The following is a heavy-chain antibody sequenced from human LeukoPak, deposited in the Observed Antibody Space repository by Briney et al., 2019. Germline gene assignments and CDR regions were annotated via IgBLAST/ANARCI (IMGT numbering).Heavy chain of an antibody. CDR1: GGSFSGYY. CDR2: INHSGST. CDR3: ARGLSYTILMVYPLYNWFDP. V-gene: IGHV4-34*01. J-gene: IGHJ5*02. D-gene: IGHD2-8*01. Sequence: SETLSLTCAVYGGSFSGYYWSWIRQPPGKGLEWIGEINHSGSTNYNPSLKSRVTISVDTSKNQFSLKLSSVTAADTAVYYCARGLSYTILMVYPLYNWFDPWGRGTLVTVSS.